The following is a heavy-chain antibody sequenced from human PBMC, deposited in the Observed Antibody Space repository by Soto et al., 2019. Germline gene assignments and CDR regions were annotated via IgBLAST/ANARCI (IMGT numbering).Heavy chain of an antibody. CDR3: AKSGARSPGNWFDT. J-gene: IGHJ5*02. V-gene: IGHV1-3*01. CDR1: GYTFTSHA. Sequence: QVHLVQSGAEVKKPGASVKVSCKASGYTFTSHAIHWVRQAPGQRLEWMGWINAGNGDTKYSQEFQGRVTIIRETSASTAYMELSSLTSEETAVYYCAKSGARSPGNWFDTWGQGTLVVVSS. D-gene: IGHD3-10*01. CDR2: INAGNGDT.